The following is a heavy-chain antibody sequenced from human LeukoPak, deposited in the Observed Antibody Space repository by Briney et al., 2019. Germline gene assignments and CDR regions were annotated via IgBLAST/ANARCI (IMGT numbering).Heavy chain of an antibody. Sequence: SVKVSCKASGGTFHSYIVTWVRQAPGQGLECMGGIFPIIGTANYAQKFQGRVTITADDSTSTAYMDLRSLRSEDTAIYYCARDQRPSCLGGICYSGDYWGQGTLVTVTS. V-gene: IGHV1-69*01. CDR2: IFPIIGTA. D-gene: IGHD2-15*01. CDR3: ARDQRPSCLGGICYSGDY. CDR1: GGTFHSYI. J-gene: IGHJ4*02.